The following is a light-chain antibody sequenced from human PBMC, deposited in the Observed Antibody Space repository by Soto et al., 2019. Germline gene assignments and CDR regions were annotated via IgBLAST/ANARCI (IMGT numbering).Light chain of an antibody. CDR2: GAS. Sequence: EIVLTQSPGTLSLSPGERATLSCRASQSVSSSYLAWYPQKPGQAPRLLIYGASSRATGIPDRFSGSGSGTDFTFTISRLEPEDFAEYYCPQYGSSPFTFGPGTKVDIK. J-gene: IGKJ3*01. CDR3: PQYGSSPFT. V-gene: IGKV3-20*01. CDR1: QSVSSSY.